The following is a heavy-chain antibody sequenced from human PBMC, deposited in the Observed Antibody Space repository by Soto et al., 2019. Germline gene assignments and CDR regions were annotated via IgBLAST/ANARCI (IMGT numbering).Heavy chain of an antibody. V-gene: IGHV1-46*01. Sequence: QVQLVQSGAEVKKPGASVKVSCKASGYTFTSYYMHWVRQAPGQGLEWMGIINPSGGSTTYAQKFEGRVTMTRDTSTSTGYLELSSLGSEDTAVYYCARAGCSGGSCFAVDYWGQGTLVTVSS. D-gene: IGHD2-15*01. CDR2: INPSGGST. CDR3: ARAGCSGGSCFAVDY. CDR1: GYTFTSYY. J-gene: IGHJ4*02.